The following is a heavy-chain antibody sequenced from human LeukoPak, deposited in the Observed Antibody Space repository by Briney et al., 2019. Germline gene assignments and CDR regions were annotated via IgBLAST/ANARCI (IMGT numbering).Heavy chain of an antibody. Sequence: PSETLSLTCTVSGGSISSSSYYWGWIRQPPGKGLEWIGSIYYSGSTYYNPSLKSRVTISVDTSKNQFSLKLSSVTAADTAVYYCARPQDFGLTGMNAFDIWGQGTMVTVSS. CDR2: IYYSGST. D-gene: IGHD7-27*01. CDR1: GGSISSSSYY. CDR3: ARPQDFGLTGMNAFDI. J-gene: IGHJ3*02. V-gene: IGHV4-39*07.